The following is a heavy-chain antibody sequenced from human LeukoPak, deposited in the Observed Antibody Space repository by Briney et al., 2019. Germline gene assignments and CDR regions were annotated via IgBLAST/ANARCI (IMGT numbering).Heavy chain of an antibody. CDR2: ITSDGSST. V-gene: IGHV3-74*01. D-gene: IGHD4-17*01. CDR3: ARAWWDYGDYKLDY. CDR1: GFTFSSYA. Sequence: GGSLRLSCAASGFTFSSYAMSWVRQAPGKGLVWVSRITSDGSSTSYADSVKGRFTISRDNAKNTLYLQMNSLRAEDTAVYYCARAWWDYGDYKLDYWGQGTLVTVSS. J-gene: IGHJ4*02.